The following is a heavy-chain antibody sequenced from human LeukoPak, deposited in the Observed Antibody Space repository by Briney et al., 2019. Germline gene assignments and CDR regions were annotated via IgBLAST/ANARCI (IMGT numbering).Heavy chain of an antibody. J-gene: IGHJ3*02. CDR3: AKDGAGTPGHAFDI. CDR2: ISGSGGST. Sequence: GGSLRLSCAASGFTFDDYGMSWVRQAPGKGLEWVSTISGSGGSTYYADSVKGRFTISRDNSKNTLYLQMNSLRVEDTAVYYCAKDGAGTPGHAFDIWGQGTMVTVSS. CDR1: GFTFDDYG. D-gene: IGHD1-14*01. V-gene: IGHV3-23*01.